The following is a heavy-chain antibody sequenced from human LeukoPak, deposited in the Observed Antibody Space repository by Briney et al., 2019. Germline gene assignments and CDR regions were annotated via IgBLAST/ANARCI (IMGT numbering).Heavy chain of an antibody. D-gene: IGHD5-12*01. J-gene: IGHJ6*02. CDR1: GFTVSSNY. CDR3: ARDLILRERLRSYYYYGMDV. CDR2: IYSGGST. Sequence: GGSLRLSCAASGFTVSSNYMSWVRQAPGKGLEWVSVIYSGGSTYYADSVKGRFTISRDNSKNTLYLQMNSLRAEDTAVYYCARDLILRERLRSYYYYGMDVWGQGTTVTVSS. V-gene: IGHV3-66*01.